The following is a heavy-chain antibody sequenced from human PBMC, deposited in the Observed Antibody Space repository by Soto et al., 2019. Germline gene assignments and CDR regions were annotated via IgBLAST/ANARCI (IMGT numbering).Heavy chain of an antibody. D-gene: IGHD3-22*01. CDR1: GFTFDDYA. Sequence: EVHLVESGGGLVQPGGSLRLSCTASGFTFDDYAMHWVRQAPGKGLEWVSGISWNSGSIGYADSVKGRFTISTDNAKNSLYLQINSLRAEDTALYYFSKGESSSGYYSLFDYWGQGTLVTVSS. CDR2: ISWNSGSI. V-gene: IGHV3-9*01. CDR3: SKGESSSGYYSLFDY. J-gene: IGHJ4*02.